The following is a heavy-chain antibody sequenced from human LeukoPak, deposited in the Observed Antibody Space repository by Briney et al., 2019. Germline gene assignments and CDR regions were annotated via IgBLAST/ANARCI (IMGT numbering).Heavy chain of an antibody. CDR3: GREIQAPGKTLEY. Sequence: GRSLRLSCAASGFTFSSYAMHWVRQAPGKGLEWVAVISYDGSNKYYADSVKGRFTISRDNSKNTLYLQMNSLRGEDTAVYYCGREIQAPGKTLEYWGQGTLVTVSS. V-gene: IGHV3-30*04. CDR2: ISYDGSNK. CDR1: GFTFSSYA. J-gene: IGHJ4*02.